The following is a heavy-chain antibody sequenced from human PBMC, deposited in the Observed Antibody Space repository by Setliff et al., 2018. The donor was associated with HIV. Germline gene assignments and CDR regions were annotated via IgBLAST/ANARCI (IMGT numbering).Heavy chain of an antibody. CDR1: GGSISSGGYS. V-gene: IGHV4-30-2*01. Sequence: KPSETLSLTCAVSGGSISSGGYSWTWIRQPPGKGLEWIAYIFHSGRIYYNPTLKSRVTMSVDRSKNHLSLNVTSVTAADTAVYYCVRVFDRWLLDAFDIWGQGTMVTVSS. CDR2: IFHSGRI. J-gene: IGHJ3*02. D-gene: IGHD2-15*01. CDR3: VRVFDRWLLDAFDI.